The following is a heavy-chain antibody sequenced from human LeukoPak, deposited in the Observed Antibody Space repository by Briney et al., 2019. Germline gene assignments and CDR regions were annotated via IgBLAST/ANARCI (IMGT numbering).Heavy chain of an antibody. CDR1: GFTFSSYG. CDR2: IRYDGSNK. D-gene: IGHD6-6*01. CDR3: TKGSDSSSSWGYFDY. J-gene: IGHJ4*02. Sequence: GGSLRLSCAASGFTFSSYGMHWVRQAPGKGLEWVAFIRYDGSNKYYADSVKGRFTISRDNAKNSLYLQMNSLRAEDMALYYCTKGSDSSSSWGYFDYWGQGTLVTVSS. V-gene: IGHV3-30*02.